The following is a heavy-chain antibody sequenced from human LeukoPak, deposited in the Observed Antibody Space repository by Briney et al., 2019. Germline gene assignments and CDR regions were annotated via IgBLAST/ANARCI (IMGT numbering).Heavy chain of an antibody. CDR3: SIGKIAARRGSWFDP. CDR1: GYTFTGYY. CDR2: INPNSGGT. V-gene: IGHV1-2*04. D-gene: IGHD6-6*01. Sequence: GASVKVSCKASGYTFTGYYMHWVRQAPGQGLEWMGWINPNSGGTNYAQKFQGWVTMTRDTSISTAYMELSRLRYEDTAVYYCSIGKIAARRGSWFDPWGQGTLVTVSS. J-gene: IGHJ5*02.